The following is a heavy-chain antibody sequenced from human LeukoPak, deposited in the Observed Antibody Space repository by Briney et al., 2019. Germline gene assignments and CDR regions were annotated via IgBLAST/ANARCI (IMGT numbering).Heavy chain of an antibody. Sequence: GGSLRLSCAASGFTSSSYSMNWVRQAPGKGLEWVSSISSSSSYIYYADSVKGRFTISRDNAKNSLYLQMNSLRAEDTAVYYCARTADYYDSSGYYYDYWGQGTLVTVSS. CDR2: ISSSSSYI. D-gene: IGHD3-22*01. J-gene: IGHJ4*02. V-gene: IGHV3-21*01. CDR1: GFTSSSYS. CDR3: ARTADYYDSSGYYYDY.